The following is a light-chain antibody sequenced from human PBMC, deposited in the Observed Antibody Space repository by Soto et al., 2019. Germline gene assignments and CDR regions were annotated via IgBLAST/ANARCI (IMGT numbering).Light chain of an antibody. CDR3: AAWDDTLNGWV. CDR1: GSNIGSNT. CDR2: SDN. V-gene: IGLV1-44*01. Sequence: QSVLTQPPSASGTPGQRVTISCSGGGSNIGSNTVSWYQQLPGMAPKLLIYSDNQRPSGVPDRFSASRSGISASLANSGLQSDDEADYYCAAWDDTLNGWVFGGGTKLTVL. J-gene: IGLJ3*02.